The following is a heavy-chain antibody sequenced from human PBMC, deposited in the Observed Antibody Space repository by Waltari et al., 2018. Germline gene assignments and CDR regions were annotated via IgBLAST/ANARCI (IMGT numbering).Heavy chain of an antibody. J-gene: IGHJ4*02. Sequence: QVQLQQWGAGLLKPSETLSLTCAVYGGSFSGYYWSWIRQPPGKGLEWIGEINHSGSTNYNPSLKSRVTISVDTPKNQFSRKLSSVTAADTAVYYCARVYYYGSGSYRAYFDYWGQGTLVTVSS. CDR2: INHSGST. D-gene: IGHD3-10*01. CDR3: ARVYYYGSGSYRAYFDY. CDR1: GGSFSGYY. V-gene: IGHV4-34*01.